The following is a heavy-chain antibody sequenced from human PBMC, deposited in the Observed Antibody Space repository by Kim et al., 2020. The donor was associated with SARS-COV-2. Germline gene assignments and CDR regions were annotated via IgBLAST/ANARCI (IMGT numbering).Heavy chain of an antibody. V-gene: IGHV1-46*01. J-gene: IGHJ6*02. D-gene: IGHD4-4*01. Sequence: ASVEVSCKASGYTFTSYYMHWVRQAPGQGLEWMGIINPSGGSTSYAQKFQGRVTMTRDTSTSTVYMELSSLRSEDTAVYYCARDRLTVYYGMGVWGQGTTVTVSS. CDR3: ARDRLTVYYGMGV. CDR1: GYTFTSYY. CDR2: INPSGGST.